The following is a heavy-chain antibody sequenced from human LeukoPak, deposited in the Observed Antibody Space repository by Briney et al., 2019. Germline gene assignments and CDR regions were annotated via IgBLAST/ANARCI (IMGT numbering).Heavy chain of an antibody. V-gene: IGHV4-59*01. CDR3: SRESPTYYYDSSGYFFDY. CDR1: GGSISSYY. CDR2: IYYSGST. Sequence: SETLSLTCTVSGGSISSYYWSWIRQPPGKGLEWIGYIYYSGSTNYNPSLKSRVTISVDTSKNQFSLKLRSVTAADTAVYYCSRESPTYYYDSSGYFFDYWGQGTLVTVSS. J-gene: IGHJ4*02. D-gene: IGHD3-22*01.